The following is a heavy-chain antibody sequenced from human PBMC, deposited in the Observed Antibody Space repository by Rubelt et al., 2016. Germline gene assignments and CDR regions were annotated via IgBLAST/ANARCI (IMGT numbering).Heavy chain of an antibody. V-gene: IGHV4-34*01. J-gene: IGHJ6*03. CDR2: INHSGST. Sequence: QVQLQQWGAGLLKPSETLSLTCAVYGGSFSGYYWSWIRQPPGKGLEWIGEINHSGSTNYNPSLKSGVTISLDTSKNQFSLKLSSVTAADTAVYYCAREPSGYYPYYYYYYMDVWGKGTTVTVSS. CDR1: GGSFSGYY. D-gene: IGHD3-3*01. CDR3: AREPSGYYPYYYYYYMDV.